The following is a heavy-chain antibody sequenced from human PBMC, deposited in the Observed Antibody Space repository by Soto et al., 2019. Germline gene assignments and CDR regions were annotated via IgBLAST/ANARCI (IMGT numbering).Heavy chain of an antibody. Sequence: QVQLQQWGAGLLKPSETLSLTCAVYGGSFSGYYWSWIRQPPGKGLEWIGEINHSGSTNYNPSLKSRFTISVDTSKNQFSLKLSSVTAADTDVYYCARRQLVLRYFDYWGQGTLVTVSS. J-gene: IGHJ4*02. CDR1: GGSFSGYY. CDR2: INHSGST. V-gene: IGHV4-34*01. D-gene: IGHD6-13*01. CDR3: ARRQLVLRYFDY.